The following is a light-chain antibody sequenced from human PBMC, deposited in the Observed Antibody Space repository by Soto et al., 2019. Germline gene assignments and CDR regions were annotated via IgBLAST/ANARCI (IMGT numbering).Light chain of an antibody. V-gene: IGLV1-40*01. CDR1: SSNIGAGYD. J-gene: IGLJ2*01. CDR3: HSYDSTLSASI. Sequence: QSVLTQPPSVSGAPGQRVTISCTGSSSNIGAGYDVHWYHQLPGTAPKLLIFGNTNRPSGVPDRFSGSKSGTSASLAINGLQADDKANYYCHSYDSTLSASIFGGGTKVTVL. CDR2: GNT.